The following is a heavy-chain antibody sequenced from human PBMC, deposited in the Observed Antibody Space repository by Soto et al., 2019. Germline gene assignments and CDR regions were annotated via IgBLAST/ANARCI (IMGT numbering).Heavy chain of an antibody. CDR3: ARHEDGNWNYVDY. CDR2: IYYSGST. V-gene: IGHV4-39*01. CDR1: GGSLSSRSYY. D-gene: IGHD1-20*01. Sequence: QLQLQESGPGLVKPSETLSLTCTVSGGSLSSRSYYWGWIRQPPGKGLEWIGRIYYSGSTYYNPSLKSRVTIPVDTSKNQFSLKLSSVTAADTAVYYCARHEDGNWNYVDYWGQGTLVTVSS. J-gene: IGHJ4*02.